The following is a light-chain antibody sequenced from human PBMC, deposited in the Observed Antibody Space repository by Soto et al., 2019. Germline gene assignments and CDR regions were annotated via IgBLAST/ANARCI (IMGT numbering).Light chain of an antibody. CDR2: AAS. V-gene: IGKV1-5*01. Sequence: DIQMTQSPSTLSASVGDRVTITCRASQSISSWLAWYQQKPGKAPKLLIYAASSLESGVPSRFSGSRSGTDFTLPSSSLKPDECATYYCQHYDSNPWTIGQGTKVEVK. CDR1: QSISSW. CDR3: QHYDSNPWT. J-gene: IGKJ1*01.